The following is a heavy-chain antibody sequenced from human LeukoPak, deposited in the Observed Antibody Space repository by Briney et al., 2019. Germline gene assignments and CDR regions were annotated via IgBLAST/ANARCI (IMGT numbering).Heavy chain of an antibody. CDR1: GFTFSSYG. V-gene: IGHV4-34*01. CDR2: INHSGST. Sequence: RSGGSLRLSCAASGFTFSSYGMSWIRQPPGKGLEWIGEINHSGSTNYNPSLKSRVTISVDTSKNQFSLKLSSVTAADTAVYYCARGLAGGYCSGGSCHSGLDYWGQGTLVTVSS. D-gene: IGHD2-15*01. CDR3: ARGLAGGYCSGGSCHSGLDY. J-gene: IGHJ4*02.